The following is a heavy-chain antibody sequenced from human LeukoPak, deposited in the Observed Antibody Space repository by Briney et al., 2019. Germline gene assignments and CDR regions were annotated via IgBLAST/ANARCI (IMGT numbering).Heavy chain of an antibody. V-gene: IGHV1-46*01. CDR3: ARAYSTSSPFDY. D-gene: IGHD6-6*01. CDR2: ANPSGGST. J-gene: IGHJ4*02. Sequence: ASVKVSCKASGYIFTSHYIHWVRQAPGHGLECMGMANPSGGSTSYTQKFQGRVTMTGDTSMSTVYLELSSLRSEDRAVYYCARAYSTSSPFDYWGQGTLVTVSS. CDR1: GYIFTSHY.